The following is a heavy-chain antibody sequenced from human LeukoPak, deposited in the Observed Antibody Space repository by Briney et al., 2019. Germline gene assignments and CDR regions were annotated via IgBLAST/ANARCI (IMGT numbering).Heavy chain of an antibody. CDR2: IYSSGST. J-gene: IGHJ3*02. CDR1: GDSISSFY. V-gene: IGHV4-4*07. Sequence: SETLSLTCTVSGDSISSFYWSWIRQPAGKGLEWIGRIYSSGSTNYNPSLKSRVTISVDTSKNQFSLKLSSVTAADTAVYYCARGAGYSSGWSRFRAAFDIWGQGTMVTVSS. D-gene: IGHD6-19*01. CDR3: ARGAGYSSGWSRFRAAFDI.